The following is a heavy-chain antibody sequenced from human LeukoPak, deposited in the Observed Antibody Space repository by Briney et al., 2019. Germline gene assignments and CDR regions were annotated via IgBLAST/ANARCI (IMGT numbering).Heavy chain of an antibody. CDR1: GGSISSCY. V-gene: IGHV4-4*07. Sequence: SETLSLTCTVSGGSISSCYWSWIRQPAGKGLEWIGRIYTSGSTNYNPSLKSGVTMSVDTSKNQFSLKLSSVTAADTAVYYCARDDPGSAAIGNWFDPWGQGTLVTVSS. CDR3: ARDDPGSAAIGNWFDP. J-gene: IGHJ5*02. D-gene: IGHD2-2*02. CDR2: IYTSGST.